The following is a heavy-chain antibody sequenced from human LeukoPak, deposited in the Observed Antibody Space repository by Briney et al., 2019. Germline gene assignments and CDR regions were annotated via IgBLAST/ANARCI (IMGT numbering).Heavy chain of an antibody. D-gene: IGHD3-10*01. CDR1: GYTFTGYN. CDR3: ASVHYGD. CDR2: INPNSGGT. Sequence: ASVKVSCKASGYTFTGYNMHWVRQAPGQGLEWRGLINPNSGGTNYAQKFQGRVTMTRDTSINTAYMELSKLTSDNTAVYYCASVHYGDGGQGTLVTVSS. J-gene: IGHJ4*02. V-gene: IGHV1-2*02.